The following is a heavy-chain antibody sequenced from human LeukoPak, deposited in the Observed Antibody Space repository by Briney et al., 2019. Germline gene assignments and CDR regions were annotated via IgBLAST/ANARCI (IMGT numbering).Heavy chain of an antibody. CDR3: AREGPFYYDEYYFDY. CDR2: IYYSGST. Sequence: SETLSLTCTVSGGSISSSSYYWGWIRQPPGKGLEWIGSIYYSGSTYYDPSLKSRVTISVDTSKNQFSLKLSSVTAADTAVYYCAREGPFYYDEYYFDYWGQGTLVTVSS. V-gene: IGHV4-39*07. J-gene: IGHJ4*02. CDR1: GGSISSSSYY. D-gene: IGHD3-22*01.